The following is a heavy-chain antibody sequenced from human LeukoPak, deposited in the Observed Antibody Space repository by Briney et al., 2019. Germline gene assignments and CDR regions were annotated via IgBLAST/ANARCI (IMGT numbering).Heavy chain of an antibody. D-gene: IGHD3-10*01. CDR3: AREAADDYGSGSYYTTEYWYFDL. J-gene: IGHJ2*01. CDR2: IYSGGST. V-gene: IGHV3-66*01. Sequence: PGGSLRLSCAASGFTVSSNYMSWVRQAPGKGLEWVSVIYSGGSTYYADSVKGRFTISRDNSKNTLYLQMNSLRAEDTAVYYCAREAADDYGSGSYYTTEYWYFDLWGRGTLVTVSS. CDR1: GFTVSSNY.